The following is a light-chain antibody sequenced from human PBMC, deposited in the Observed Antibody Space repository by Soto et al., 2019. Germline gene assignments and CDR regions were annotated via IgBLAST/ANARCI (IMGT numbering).Light chain of an antibody. CDR3: QQRSNWPPT. CDR2: AAS. CDR1: QSVSSY. Sequence: EIVLTQSPAPLSSSVGERATLSCRASQSVSSYLDWYQQKPGQAPRLLIYAASNRATGIPARFSGSGSGTDCTLPISSLEPEDFAVYYCQQRSNWPPTFGRGTKVEI. V-gene: IGKV3-11*01. J-gene: IGKJ1*01.